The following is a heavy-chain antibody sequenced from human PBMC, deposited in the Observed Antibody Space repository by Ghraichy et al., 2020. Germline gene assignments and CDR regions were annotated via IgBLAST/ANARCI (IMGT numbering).Heavy chain of an antibody. D-gene: IGHD5-18*01. CDR2: IYSGGST. Sequence: GGSLRLSCAASGFTVSSNYMSWVRQAPGKGLEWVSVIYSGGSTYYADSVKGRFTISRDNSKNTLYLQMNSLRAEDTAVYYCARDLVDTAINGYYYYGMDVWGQGTTVTVYS. CDR1: GFTVSSNY. CDR3: ARDLVDTAINGYYYYGMDV. V-gene: IGHV3-53*01. J-gene: IGHJ6*02.